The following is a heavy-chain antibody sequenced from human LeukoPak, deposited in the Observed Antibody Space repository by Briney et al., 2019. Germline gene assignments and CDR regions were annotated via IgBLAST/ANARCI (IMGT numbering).Heavy chain of an antibody. CDR1: GFTFSDYS. D-gene: IGHD4-17*01. Sequence: GGSLRLSCAASGFTFSDYSMNWVRQAPGKGLEWVSSISSRSTYRYYADSVEGRFTISRDNAKNSLCLQMNSLRAEDTAVYYCARDMTTATTCYLQHWGQGTLVTVSS. V-gene: IGHV3-21*06. CDR3: ARDMTTATTCYLQH. CDR2: ISSRSTYR. J-gene: IGHJ1*01.